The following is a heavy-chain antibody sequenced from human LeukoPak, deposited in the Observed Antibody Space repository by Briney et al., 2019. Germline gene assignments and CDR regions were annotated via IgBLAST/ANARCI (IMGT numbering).Heavy chain of an antibody. CDR3: ARQHSTAIYSGTAHPYH. D-gene: IGHD1-26*01. V-gene: IGHV5-10-1*01. CDR2: IVPSGSSI. J-gene: IGHJ4*02. Sequence: GESLKISCKGSDYSFTSSWLSWVRQMPGKGLEWMGIIVPSGSSIKYSPSFQGHVTISSDKSICTAYLQCSSLQASDTAMYYCARQHSTAIYSGTAHPYHWGEGALVIVSS. CDR1: DYSFTSSW.